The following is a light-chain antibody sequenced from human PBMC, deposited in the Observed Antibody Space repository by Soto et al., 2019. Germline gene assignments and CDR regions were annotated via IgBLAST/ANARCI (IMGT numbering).Light chain of an antibody. J-gene: IGLJ1*01. CDR2: EVN. CDR3: CSYRSGTSPYYV. CDR1: SSDIGAYDY. Sequence: HSVLTQPASLSGSPGQSITISCTGTSSDIGAYDYVSWFQQHPGKAPKLMISEVNNRPSGVSNRFSGSKSGNVASLTISGLQAEDEADYYCCSYRSGTSPYYVFGTGTKV. V-gene: IGLV2-14*01.